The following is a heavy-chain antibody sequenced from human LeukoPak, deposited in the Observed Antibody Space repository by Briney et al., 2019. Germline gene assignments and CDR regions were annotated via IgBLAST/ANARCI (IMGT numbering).Heavy chain of an antibody. CDR1: GFTFSSYW. J-gene: IGHJ4*02. CDR3: AHLGYDILTGYYN. V-gene: IGHV3-7*05. Sequence: GGSLRLSCAASGFTFSSYWMSWVRQAPGKGLEWVANINQDGSEKYYVDSVKGRFSISRDNTKNSLFLQMNSLRAEDTAVYYCAHLGYDILTGYYNWGQGALVFVSS. CDR2: INQDGSEK. D-gene: IGHD3-9*01.